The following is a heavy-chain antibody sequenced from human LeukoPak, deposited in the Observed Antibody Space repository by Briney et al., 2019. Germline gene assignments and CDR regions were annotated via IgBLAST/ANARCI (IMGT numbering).Heavy chain of an antibody. CDR2: ISSSSSTI. V-gene: IGHV3-48*04. D-gene: IGHD3-3*01. J-gene: IGHJ6*02. CDR1: GFTFSSYS. Sequence: GGSLRLSCAASGFTFSSYSMNWVRQAPGKGLEWVSYISSSSSTIYYADSVKGRFTISRDNAKNSLYLQMNSLRAEDTAVYYCARDELPTLRFLEWPNYYYYGMDVWGQGTTVTVSS. CDR3: ARDELPTLRFLEWPNYYYYGMDV.